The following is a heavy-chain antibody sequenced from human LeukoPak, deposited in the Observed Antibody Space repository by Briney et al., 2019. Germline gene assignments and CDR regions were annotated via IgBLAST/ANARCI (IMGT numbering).Heavy chain of an antibody. CDR2: IHHNGTR. J-gene: IGHJ6*02. D-gene: IGHD2-2*02. CDR3: AAAPILRGEGGEHYKYGMDV. Sequence: KPSETLSLTCGVSVGSINSGNWWTWVRQSPGKGLEWIGEIHHNGTRNYNPSLKSRVTISADTFKNPFSLIVTSLTAADTAVYYCAAAPILRGEGGEHYKYGMDVWGQGTTVIVSS. CDR1: VGSINSGNW. V-gene: IGHV4/OR15-8*01.